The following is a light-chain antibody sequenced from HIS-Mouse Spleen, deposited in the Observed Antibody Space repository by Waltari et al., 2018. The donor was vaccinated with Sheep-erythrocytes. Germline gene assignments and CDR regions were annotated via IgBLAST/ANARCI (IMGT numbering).Light chain of an antibody. CDR1: SSDVGGYNY. CDR3: CSYAGSYTFWV. Sequence: QSALTQPRSVSGSPGQSVTISCTGTSSDVGGYNYVSWYQQHPGKAPKRMIYDVSSRPSGVPARFSGSKSGNTASLTISGLQAEDEADYYCCSYAGSYTFWVFGGGTKLTVL. J-gene: IGLJ3*02. CDR2: DVS. V-gene: IGLV2-11*01.